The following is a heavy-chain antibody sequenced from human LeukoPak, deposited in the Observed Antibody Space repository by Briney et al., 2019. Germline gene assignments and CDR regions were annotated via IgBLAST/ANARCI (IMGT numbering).Heavy chain of an antibody. V-gene: IGHV3-23*01. CDR2: ISGGGSNT. J-gene: IGHJ4*02. Sequence: GESLRLSCAASGFTFSGYGMSWVRQAPGKGLEWVSYISGGGSNTNYADSVKGRFTISRDNSKNTLYLQMNGLTDEDTAIYYCAKGRSGWYVFDYWGQGTLVTVSS. D-gene: IGHD6-19*01. CDR3: AKGRSGWYVFDY. CDR1: GFTFSGYG.